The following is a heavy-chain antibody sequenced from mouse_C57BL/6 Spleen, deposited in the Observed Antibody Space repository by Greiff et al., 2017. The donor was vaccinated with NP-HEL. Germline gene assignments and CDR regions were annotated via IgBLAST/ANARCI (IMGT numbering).Heavy chain of an antibody. J-gene: IGHJ4*01. CDR1: GYAFSSSW. CDR2: IYPGDGDT. V-gene: IGHV1-82*01. CDR3: ARYHYGDYYAMDY. D-gene: IGHD1-1*01. Sequence: QVQLQQSGPELVKPGASVKISCTASGYAFSSSWMNWVKQRPGKGLEWIGRIYPGDGDTNYNGKFKGKATLTADKSSSTAYMQLSSLTSEDSAVYFCARYHYGDYYAMDYWGQGTSVTVSS.